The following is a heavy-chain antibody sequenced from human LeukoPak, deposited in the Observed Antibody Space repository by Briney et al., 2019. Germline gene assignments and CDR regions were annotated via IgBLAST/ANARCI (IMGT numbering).Heavy chain of an antibody. CDR2: IIPIFGTA. D-gene: IGHD2-2*02. V-gene: IGHV1-69*05. Sequence: ASVKVSCKASGGTFSSYAISWVRHAPGQGLEWMGGIIPIFGTANYAQKFQGRVTITTDESTSTAYMELSSLRSEDTAVYYCASHPAPYRPPDYGAREPLVPVSS. J-gene: IGHJ4*02. CDR3: ASHPAPYRPPDY. CDR1: GGTFSSYA.